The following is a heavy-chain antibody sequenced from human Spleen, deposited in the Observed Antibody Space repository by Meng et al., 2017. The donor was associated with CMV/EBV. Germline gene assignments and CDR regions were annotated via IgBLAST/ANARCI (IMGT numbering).Heavy chain of an antibody. Sequence: SCAASGFTFRSSGMHWVRQAPGRGLEWLAFIQHDVSYAYIADSVKGRFTISRDNSRNMLFLQMNSLRAEDMAVYYCAKDSSYYGMDVWGQGTTVTVSS. V-gene: IGHV3-30*02. CDR1: GFTFRSSG. J-gene: IGHJ6*02. CDR2: IQHDVSYA. CDR3: AKDSSYYGMDV. D-gene: IGHD2-2*01.